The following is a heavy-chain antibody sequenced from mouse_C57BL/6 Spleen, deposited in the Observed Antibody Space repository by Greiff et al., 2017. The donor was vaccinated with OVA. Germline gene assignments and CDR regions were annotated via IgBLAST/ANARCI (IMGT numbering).Heavy chain of an antibody. V-gene: IGHV5-4*03. CDR1: GFTFSSYA. J-gene: IGHJ2*01. Sequence: DVKLVESGGGLVKPGGSLKLSCAASGFTFSSYAMSWVRQTPEKRLEWVATISDGGSYTYYPDNVKGRFTISRDNAKNNLYLQMSHLKSEDTAMYYCARYYYGSDYFDYWGQGTTLTVSS. D-gene: IGHD1-1*01. CDR2: ISDGGSYT. CDR3: ARYYYGSDYFDY.